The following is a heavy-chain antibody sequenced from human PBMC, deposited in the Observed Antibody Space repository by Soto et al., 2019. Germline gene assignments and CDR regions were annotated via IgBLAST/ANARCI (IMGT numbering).Heavy chain of an antibody. CDR3: AKGEKYQLPRSAFDI. Sequence: VQLVESGGGVVQPGRSLRLSCAASGFTFSSYGMHWVRQAPGKGLEWVAVISYDGSNKYYADSVKGRFTISRDNSKNTLYLQMNSLRAEDTAVYYCAKGEKYQLPRSAFDIWGQGTMVTVSS. CDR2: ISYDGSNK. D-gene: IGHD2-2*01. V-gene: IGHV3-30*18. J-gene: IGHJ3*02. CDR1: GFTFSSYG.